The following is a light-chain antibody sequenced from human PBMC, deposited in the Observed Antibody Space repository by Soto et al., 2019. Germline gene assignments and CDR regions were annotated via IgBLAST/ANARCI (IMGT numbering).Light chain of an antibody. Sequence: QSVLTQPPSASGTPGQRVTISCSGSISNIGSKSVNWYQQLPRRAPKLLIFGNDQRPSGVPDRFSASKSGTSASLAISGLQSEDDADYYCAAWDVSLNGRVFGGGTKLTVL. CDR1: ISNIGSKS. J-gene: IGLJ3*02. CDR3: AAWDVSLNGRV. V-gene: IGLV1-44*01. CDR2: GND.